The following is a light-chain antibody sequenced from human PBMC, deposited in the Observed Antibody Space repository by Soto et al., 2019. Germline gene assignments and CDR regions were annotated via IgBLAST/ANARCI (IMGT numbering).Light chain of an antibody. CDR1: SSDVGGYNY. Sequence: QSALTQPASVSGSPGQSITISCTGTSSDVGGYNYVSWYQQHPGKAPKLMIYEVSHRPSGVSNRFSGSKSGNTASLTISGLQAEDEADYYCSSYTSTGTRVLFGGGTKLTVL. V-gene: IGLV2-14*01. J-gene: IGLJ2*01. CDR2: EVS. CDR3: SSYTSTGTRVL.